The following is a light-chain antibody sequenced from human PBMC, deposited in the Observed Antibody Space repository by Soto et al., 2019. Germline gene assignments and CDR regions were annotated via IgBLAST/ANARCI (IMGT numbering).Light chain of an antibody. V-gene: IGLV2-14*01. Sequence: QSVLTQPASVSGSPGQSITISCTGTSSDVGGYNFVSWYQQHPGKAPKLVIFDVTNRPSGVSNRFSGSKSDNTASLTISGLQAEDEADYYCTSYTSSGTLVLFGGGTKLTVL. CDR3: TSYTSSGTLVL. CDR2: DVT. CDR1: SSDVGGYNF. J-gene: IGLJ2*01.